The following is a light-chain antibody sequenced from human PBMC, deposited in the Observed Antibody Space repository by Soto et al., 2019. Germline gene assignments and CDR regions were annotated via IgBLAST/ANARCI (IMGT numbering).Light chain of an antibody. V-gene: IGKV3-15*01. CDR3: QQYGDSPRT. Sequence: EIVMTQSPATLSVSPGERATLSCRASQSVSSNLAWYQLKPGQAPRLLIYGASTRATGIPVRFSGSGSGTDFTLTIARLEPEDFAVYYCQQYGDSPRTFGQGTRLEIK. CDR1: QSVSSN. J-gene: IGKJ5*01. CDR2: GAS.